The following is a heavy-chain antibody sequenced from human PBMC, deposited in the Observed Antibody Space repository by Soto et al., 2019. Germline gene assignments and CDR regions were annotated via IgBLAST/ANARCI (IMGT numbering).Heavy chain of an antibody. J-gene: IGHJ4*02. CDR2: ISAYDGNT. CDR1: GYTFTSYG. Sequence: ASVKVSCKASGYTFTSYGISWVRQAPGQGLEWMGWISAYDGNTNFAQNLQGRLTMTTDTPTTTAYMELRNLRSDDTAVYYCARRWGRTFDYWGQGTLVTVSS. CDR3: ARRWGRTFDY. D-gene: IGHD7-27*01. V-gene: IGHV1-18*01.